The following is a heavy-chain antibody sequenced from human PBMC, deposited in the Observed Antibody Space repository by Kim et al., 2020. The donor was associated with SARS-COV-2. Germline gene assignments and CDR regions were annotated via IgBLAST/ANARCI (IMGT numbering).Heavy chain of an antibody. CDR3: ARDLESSGIYYYGMDV. CDR2: INPNSGGT. V-gene: IGHV1-2*02. Sequence: ASVKVSCKASGYTFTGYYMHWVRQAPGQGLEWMGWINPNSGGTNYAQKFQGRVTMTRDTSISTAYMELSRLRSDDTAVYYCARDLESSGIYYYGMDVWGQGTTVTVSS. CDR1: GYTFTGYY. J-gene: IGHJ6*02. D-gene: IGHD6-19*01.